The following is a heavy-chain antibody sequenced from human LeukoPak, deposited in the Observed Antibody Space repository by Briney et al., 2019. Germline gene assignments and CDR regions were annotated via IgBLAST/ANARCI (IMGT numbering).Heavy chain of an antibody. CDR1: GGSFSSYY. Sequence: SETLSPTCAVYGGSFSSYYWGWIRQPPGKGREWMGSSYYSGRTYYNPSLKSRGTISVDRAKNQFARKLSAVAAAAAAVYYCARIAVGVAATLASFDYWGQGTLVTVSS. CDR2: SYYSGRT. V-gene: IGHV4-39*06. D-gene: IGHD2-15*01. J-gene: IGHJ4*02. CDR3: ARIAVGVAATLASFDY.